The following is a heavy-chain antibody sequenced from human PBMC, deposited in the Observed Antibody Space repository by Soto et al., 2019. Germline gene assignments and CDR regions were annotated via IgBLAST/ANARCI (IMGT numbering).Heavy chain of an antibody. CDR3: AKRRGDHSNYSWGIDV. V-gene: IGHV3-30*18. CDR1: GFTFRNYG. Sequence: QVQLVESGGGVVQPGRSLRLSCAASGFTFRNYGMHWVRQAPGKGLVWVTVISYDGSHKYYADSVKGRFTISRDNSKKXVYLEMNSLRDEDTAVYYCAKRRGDHSNYSWGIDVWGQGTTVTVSS. D-gene: IGHD4-4*01. CDR2: ISYDGSHK. J-gene: IGHJ6*02.